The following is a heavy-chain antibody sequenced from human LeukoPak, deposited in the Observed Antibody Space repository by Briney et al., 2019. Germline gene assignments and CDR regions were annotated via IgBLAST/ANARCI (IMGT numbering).Heavy chain of an antibody. CDR3: ARVGAGMYYYGSGSYYVDY. CDR1: GGSFSGYY. J-gene: IGHJ4*02. D-gene: IGHD3-10*01. CDR2: INHSGST. Sequence: SETLSLTCAVYGGSFSGYYWSWIRQPPGKGLEWIGEINHSGSTNYNPSLKSRVTISVDTSKNQFSLKLSSVTAADTAVYYCARVGAGMYYYGSGSYYVDYWGQGTLVTVSS. V-gene: IGHV4-34*01.